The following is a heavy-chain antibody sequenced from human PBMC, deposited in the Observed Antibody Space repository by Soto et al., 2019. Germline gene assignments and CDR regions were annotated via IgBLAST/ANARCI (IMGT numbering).Heavy chain of an antibody. CDR2: ISGSGGST. V-gene: IGHV3-23*01. CDR1: GFTFSSYA. D-gene: IGHD3-22*01. Sequence: PGGSLRLSCAASGFTFSSYAMSWVRQAPGKGLEWVSAISGSGGSTYYADSVKGRFTISRDNSKNTLYLQMNSLRAEDTAVYYCASRPYAYDSSGYFGSPYYYYGMDVWGQGTKVTVS. CDR3: ASRPYAYDSSGYFGSPYYYYGMDV. J-gene: IGHJ6*02.